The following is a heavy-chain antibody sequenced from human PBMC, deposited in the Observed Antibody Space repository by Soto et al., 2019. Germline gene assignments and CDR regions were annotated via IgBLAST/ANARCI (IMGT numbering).Heavy chain of an antibody. CDR2: INHSGST. D-gene: IGHD6-13*01. V-gene: IGHV4-34*01. CDR1: GGSFSGYY. CDR3: ARGSAAAGRGPLPTLFDY. J-gene: IGHJ4*02. Sequence: LSLTCAVYGGSFSGYYWSWIRQPPGKGLEWIGEINHSGSTNYNPSLKSRVTISVDTSKNQFSLKLSSVTAADTAVYYGARGSAAAGRGPLPTLFDYWGQGTLVTVSS.